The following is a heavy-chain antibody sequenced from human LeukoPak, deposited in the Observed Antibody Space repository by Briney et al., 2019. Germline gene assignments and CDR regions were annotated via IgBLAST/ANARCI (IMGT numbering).Heavy chain of an antibody. D-gene: IGHD2-15*01. CDR1: GYTFTGNH. V-gene: IGHV1-2*02. CDR2: IDPNSGGT. CDR3: AKEADIVSFDL. J-gene: IGHJ2*01. Sequence: ASVKVSCKASGYTFTGNHVHWVRQALGQGLEWMGWIDPNSGGTKYAQKFEHRVTMTSDTSISTDYMELSGLRSDDTAVYFCAKEADIVSFDLWGRGTLVTVSS.